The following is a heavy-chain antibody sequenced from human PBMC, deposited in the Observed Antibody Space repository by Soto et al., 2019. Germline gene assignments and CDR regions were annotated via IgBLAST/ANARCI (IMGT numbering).Heavy chain of an antibody. D-gene: IGHD2-2*01. Sequence: AESLSHSCPVAPIPLSSTYMNWVRQAPKVGLEGVVRIRNRTVSDSTEYPASVNVRFALSRDESKNTVSMQMNSLKSEDTAIYDCTTDNCRSTTCYLNSWRQGALVTVSS. J-gene: IGHJ4*02. CDR2: IRNRTVSDST. V-gene: IGHV3-15*01. CDR1: PIPLSSTY. CDR3: TTDNCRSTTCYLNS.